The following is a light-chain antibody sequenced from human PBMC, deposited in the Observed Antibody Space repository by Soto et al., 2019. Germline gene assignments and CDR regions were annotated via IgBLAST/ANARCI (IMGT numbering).Light chain of an antibody. CDR2: DVS. CDR3: SSHTSSSTSYV. V-gene: IGLV2-14*01. CDR1: SSDVGGYNY. Sequence: QSALTQPASVSGSPGQSITISCTGTSSDVGGYNYVSWYQQPPGKAPKLLIYDVSNRPSGVSNRFSGSKSANTASLTISGLQAEDEADYYCSSHTSSSTSYVFGTGTKLTVL. J-gene: IGLJ1*01.